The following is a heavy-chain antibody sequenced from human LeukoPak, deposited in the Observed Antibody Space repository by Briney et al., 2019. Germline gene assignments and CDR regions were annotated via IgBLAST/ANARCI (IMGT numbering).Heavy chain of an antibody. CDR2: ISDYNGNT. J-gene: IGHJ5*02. Sequence: PGAPVKVSCKASGYTFTSYGISWVRQAPGQGLEWMGWISDYNGNTNYAQKLQGRVTMTTDTSTSTAYMELRSLRSDDTAVYYCARDLYRDSLPVSWFDPWGQGTLVTVSS. CDR1: GYTFTSYG. D-gene: IGHD4-11*01. V-gene: IGHV1-18*01. CDR3: ARDLYRDSLPVSWFDP.